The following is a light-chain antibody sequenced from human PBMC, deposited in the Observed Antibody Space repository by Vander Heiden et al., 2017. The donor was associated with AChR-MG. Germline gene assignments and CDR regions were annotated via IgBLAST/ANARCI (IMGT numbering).Light chain of an antibody. CDR2: GTS. V-gene: IGKV3-20*01. CDR1: QHIRGD. J-gene: IGKJ1*01. Sequence: EIVLTQSPGTLSLSPGERATLSCRASQHIRGDLAWYQQKPGQPPRLLIFGTSIRATGTPDRFSGSGSGTDFILTINRREPEDFALYYCNQEDMSPRTFGQGTKVEIK. CDR3: NQEDMSPRT.